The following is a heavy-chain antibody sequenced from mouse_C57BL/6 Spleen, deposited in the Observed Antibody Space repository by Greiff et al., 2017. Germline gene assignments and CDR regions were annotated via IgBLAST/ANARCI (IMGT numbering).Heavy chain of an antibody. Sequence: DVKLQESGGGLVKPGGSLKLSCAASGFTFSDYGMHWVRQAPEKGLEWVAYISSGSSTIYYADTVKGRFTISRDNAKNTLFLQMTSLRSEDTAMYYCARTHVPYYAMDYWGQGTSVTVSS. V-gene: IGHV5-17*01. J-gene: IGHJ4*01. CDR1: GFTFSDYG. CDR3: ARTHVPYYAMDY. CDR2: ISSGSSTI.